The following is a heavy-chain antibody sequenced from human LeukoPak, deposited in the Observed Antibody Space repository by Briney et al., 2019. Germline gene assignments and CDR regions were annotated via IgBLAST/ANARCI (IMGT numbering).Heavy chain of an antibody. V-gene: IGHV1-18*01. CDR3: VRDQGHNVDN. J-gene: IGHJ4*02. CDR1: GYTFSSYG. Sequence: GASVKVSCKASGYTFSSYGISWVRRAPGQGLEWMGWISPSNINTNYAPKFRDRLTMTTDTPTTTAYMELRSLRSDDTAVYYCVRDQGHNVDNWGQGTLVTVSS. CDR2: ISPSNINT. D-gene: IGHD1-1*01.